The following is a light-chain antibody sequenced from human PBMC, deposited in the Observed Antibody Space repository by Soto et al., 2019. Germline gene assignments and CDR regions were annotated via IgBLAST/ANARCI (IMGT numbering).Light chain of an antibody. CDR1: SSNIGAGYD. Sequence: QSALTQPPSVSGAPGQRVTISCTGSSSNIGAGYDVHWYQQLPGTAPKLLIYGNNNRPSGVPDRFSGSKSGTSASLAITGLQAEDEADYYCQSYDSGLSGYVFGTGTKVTVL. CDR2: GNN. J-gene: IGLJ1*01. V-gene: IGLV1-40*01. CDR3: QSYDSGLSGYV.